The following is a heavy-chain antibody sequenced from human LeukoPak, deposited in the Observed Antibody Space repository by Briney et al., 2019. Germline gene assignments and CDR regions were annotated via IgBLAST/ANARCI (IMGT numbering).Heavy chain of an antibody. CDR2: IFFTGST. CDR1: GDAITSGDGY. Sequence: KASQTLSLTCSVSGDAITSGDGYWNWIRQSPGKGLQWIGYIFFTGSTYYNPSLGSRFTISLDAPKNQFSLRLNSVTAADTAVYYCARGDYTVLAGSPFGLWGRGTLVTVSS. D-gene: IGHD6-19*01. CDR3: ARGDYTVLAGSPFGL. V-gene: IGHV4-30-4*01. J-gene: IGHJ4*02.